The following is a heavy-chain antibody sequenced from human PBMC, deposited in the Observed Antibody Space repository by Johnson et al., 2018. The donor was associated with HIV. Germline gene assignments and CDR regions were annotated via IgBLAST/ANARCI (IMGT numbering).Heavy chain of an antibody. CDR3: AKCVYSSSSWMLFDI. D-gene: IGHD6-6*01. Sequence: QVQLVESGGGVVQPGRSLRLSCAASGFTFSSYGMHWVRQAPGKGLEWVAVIWYDGSNKYYADSVKGRFTISRDNSKNTLYLQMNSLRAEDTAVYYCAKCVYSSSSWMLFDIWGQGTMVIVSS. CDR2: IWYDGSNK. CDR1: GFTFSSYG. J-gene: IGHJ3*02. V-gene: IGHV3-33*06.